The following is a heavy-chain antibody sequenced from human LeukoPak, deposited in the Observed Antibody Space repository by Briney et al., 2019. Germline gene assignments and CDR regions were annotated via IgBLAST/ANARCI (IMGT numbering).Heavy chain of an antibody. D-gene: IGHD1-26*01. Sequence: SETLSLTCTVSGGSISSYYWSWIRQPPGKGLEWIGYIYYSGSTNYNPSLKSRVTISVDTSKNQFSLKLSSVTAADTAVYYCARVSPGATSYYYYYYGVDVWGQGTTVTVSS. CDR3: ARVSPGATSYYYYYYGVDV. J-gene: IGHJ6*02. CDR1: GGSISSYY. CDR2: IYYSGST. V-gene: IGHV4-59*01.